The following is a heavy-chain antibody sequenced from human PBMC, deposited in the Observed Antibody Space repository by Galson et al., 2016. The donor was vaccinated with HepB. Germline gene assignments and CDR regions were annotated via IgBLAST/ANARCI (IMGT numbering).Heavy chain of an antibody. Sequence: SETLSLTCTVSGGSISSSSYYWGWIRQPPGKGLEWIGNIYYSGITYYNPSLESRVTISVDTSKNQFSLKLSSVTAADTAVYFCARRPRAGPIDYWGQGTLVTVSS. V-gene: IGHV4-39*01. CDR1: GGSISSSSYY. CDR3: ARRPRAGPIDY. CDR2: IYYSGIT. J-gene: IGHJ4*02.